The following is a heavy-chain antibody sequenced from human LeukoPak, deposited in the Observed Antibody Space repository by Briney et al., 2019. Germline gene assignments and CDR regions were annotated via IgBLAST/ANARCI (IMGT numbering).Heavy chain of an antibody. V-gene: IGHV3-43*01. CDR1: GFTFDDYS. D-gene: IGHD3-9*01. CDR3: ARAFDILTGYLDY. J-gene: IGHJ4*02. Sequence: GGSLRLSCAASGFTFDDYSMPWVRQAPGKGLEWISVITWNADRTYYADSVKGRFTISRDSSKNSLYLQMNTLRTEDTGLYYCARAFDILTGYLDYWGQGTLVTVSS. CDR2: ITWNADRT.